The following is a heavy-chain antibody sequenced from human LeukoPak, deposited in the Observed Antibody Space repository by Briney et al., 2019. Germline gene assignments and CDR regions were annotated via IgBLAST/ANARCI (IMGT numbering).Heavy chain of an antibody. Sequence: PGGSLGLSCAASGFTFSSYAMNWVRQAPGKGLEWVSAISSSGGSTYYADSLKGRFTISRDNSKNTLYLQMNRLRAEDTAVYDCAKPLTSVTYRNFDYWGQGTLVTVSS. CDR3: AKPLTSVTYRNFDY. D-gene: IGHD4-17*01. CDR2: ISSSGGST. V-gene: IGHV3-23*01. CDR1: GFTFSSYA. J-gene: IGHJ4*02.